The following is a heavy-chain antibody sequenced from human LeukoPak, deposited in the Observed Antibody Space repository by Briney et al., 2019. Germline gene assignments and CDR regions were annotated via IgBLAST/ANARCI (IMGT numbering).Heavy chain of an antibody. V-gene: IGHV4-34*01. CDR2: INHSGST. CDR1: GGSFSGYY. Sequence: SETLSLTCAVYGGSFSGYYWSWIRQPPGKGLEWIGEINHSGSTNYNPSLKSRVTILVDTSKNQFSLKLSSVTAADTAVYYCARGVVFWSGYYRIPDRGHWFDPWGQGTLVTVSS. D-gene: IGHD3-3*01. CDR3: ARGVVFWSGYYRIPDRGHWFDP. J-gene: IGHJ5*02.